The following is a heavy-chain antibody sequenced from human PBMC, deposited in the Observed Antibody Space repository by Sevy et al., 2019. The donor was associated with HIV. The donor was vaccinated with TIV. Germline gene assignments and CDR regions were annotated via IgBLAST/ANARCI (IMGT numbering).Heavy chain of an antibody. J-gene: IGHJ6*02. D-gene: IGHD2-2*01. CDR3: ARDCSSASCLWGIDV. V-gene: IGHV3-7*03. CDR2: IKRDGSEK. Sequence: GGSLRLSCAGSGFTFSNYWMSWVRQAPGKGLEWVANIKRDGSEKYYVDSVKGRFTISRDNAKTSLYLQMNSLRVEDTAVYYCARDCSSASCLWGIDVWGQGTMVTVSS. CDR1: GFTFSNYW.